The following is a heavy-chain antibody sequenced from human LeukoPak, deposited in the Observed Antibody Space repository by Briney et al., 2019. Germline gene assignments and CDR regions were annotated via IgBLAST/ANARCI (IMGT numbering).Heavy chain of an antibody. D-gene: IGHD2-2*01. CDR1: GFTFSSYG. J-gene: IGHJ4*02. CDR2: ISYDGSNK. CDR3: AKEMRRYCSSTSCSPVDY. Sequence: GGSLRLSCAASGFTFSSYGMHGVRQAPGKGLEWVAVISYDGSNKYYADSVKGRFTISRDNSKNTLYLQMNSLRAEDTAVYYCAKEMRRYCSSTSCSPVDYWGQGTLVTVSS. V-gene: IGHV3-30*18.